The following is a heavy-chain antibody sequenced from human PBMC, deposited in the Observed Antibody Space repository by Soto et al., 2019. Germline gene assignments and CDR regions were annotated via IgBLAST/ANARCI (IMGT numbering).Heavy chain of an antibody. D-gene: IGHD3-3*02. J-gene: IGHJ5*02. V-gene: IGHV1-3*01. CDR1: GYTFTSYA. CDR3: AAFDPGPMGFDP. Sequence: GASVKVSCKASGYTFTSYAMHWVRQAPGQRLEWMGWINAGNGNTKYSQKFQGRVTITRDTSASTAYMELSSLRSEDTAFYYCAAFDPGPMGFDPWGQGTLVTVSS. CDR2: INAGNGNT.